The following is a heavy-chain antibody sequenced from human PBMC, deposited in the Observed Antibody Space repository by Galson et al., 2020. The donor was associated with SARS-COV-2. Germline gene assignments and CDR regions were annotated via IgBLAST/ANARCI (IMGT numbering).Heavy chain of an antibody. Sequence: ASVKVSCEASGYSFTSYGISWVRQAPGQGLEWMGWISVYDDNTNYVQKLQGRVTMTTDTSTSTAYMELRSLTSDDTAVYYCARDGNYIWGSYRYTGTAFDIWCQGTMVTVSS. CDR1: GYSFTSYG. CDR2: ISVYDDNT. J-gene: IGHJ3*02. CDR3: ARDGNYIWGSYRYTGTAFDI. D-gene: IGHD3-16*02. V-gene: IGHV1-18*01.